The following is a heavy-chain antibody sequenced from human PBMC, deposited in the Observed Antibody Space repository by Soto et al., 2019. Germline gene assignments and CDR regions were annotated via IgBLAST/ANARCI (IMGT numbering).Heavy chain of an antibody. D-gene: IGHD1-26*01. Sequence: SETLSLTCTVSGGSVSSSSYYWGWIRQPPGKGLEWIGTIYYTGDTSYSPSLKSRVTISVDTSKTQFSLNLKSVTVADTAVYYCAGRRAGDYYFDYWGQGTRVTVSS. V-gene: IGHV4-39*01. CDR1: GGSVSSSSYY. CDR3: AGRRAGDYYFDY. J-gene: IGHJ4*02. CDR2: IYYTGDT.